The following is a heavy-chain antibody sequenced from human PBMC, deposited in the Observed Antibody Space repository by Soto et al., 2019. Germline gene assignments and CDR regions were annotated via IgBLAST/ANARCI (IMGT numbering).Heavy chain of an antibody. Sequence: QVQLVESGGGVVQPGRSLRLSCAASGFSFSHHGMQWVRQAPGKGLEWVAVIWSDATREHYADSVKGRFTISRDNSKNTMYLQMDRLRAEDMDVYYCARYQGSCGGGNYYSSFDYWGQGTLVTVSS. J-gene: IGHJ4*02. D-gene: IGHD2-15*01. V-gene: IGHV3-33*01. CDR1: GFSFSHHG. CDR2: IWSDATRE. CDR3: ARYQGSCGGGNYYSSFDY.